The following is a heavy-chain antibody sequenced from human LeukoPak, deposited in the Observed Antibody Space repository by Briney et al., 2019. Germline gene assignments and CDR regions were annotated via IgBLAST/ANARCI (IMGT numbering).Heavy chain of an antibody. CDR1: GFTFSNYD. CDR2: ISYDGSNK. J-gene: IGHJ4*02. D-gene: IGHD3-16*01. CDR3: AKDGGDFRHFDY. V-gene: IGHV3-30*18. Sequence: GGSRRLSCAASGFTFSNYDMHWVRQAPGKGLEWVAVISYDGSNKYYADSVKGRFTISRDNSKNTLYLQMNSLRAEDTAVYYCAKDGGDFRHFDYWGQGTLVTVSS.